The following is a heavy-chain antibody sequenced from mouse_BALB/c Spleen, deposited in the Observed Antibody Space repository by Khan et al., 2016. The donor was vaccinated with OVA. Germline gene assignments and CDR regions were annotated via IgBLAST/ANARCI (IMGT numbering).Heavy chain of an antibody. D-gene: IGHD2-2*01. J-gene: IGHJ3*01. CDR1: GYSFTSYY. CDR3: TRNGYVAWFTY. V-gene: IGHV1S135*01. Sequence: VQLKQSGPELMKPGASVKTSCKASGYSFTSYYIHWVMQSHGKSLEWIGYIDPFSGDTTYNQKFTGKATLTVDKSSSTAYIHLSNLTSEDSAVYYCTRNGYVAWFTYWGQGTLVTVSA. CDR2: IDPFSGDT.